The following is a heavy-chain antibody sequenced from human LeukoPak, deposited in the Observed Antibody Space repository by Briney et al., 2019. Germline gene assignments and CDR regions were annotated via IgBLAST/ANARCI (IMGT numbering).Heavy chain of an antibody. CDR3: ARVRIFGVVIMPFFDY. V-gene: IGHV1-18*01. J-gene: IGHJ4*02. CDR2: ISAYNGNT. Sequence: ASVKVSCKASDYTFTSYGISWVRQAPGQGLEWMGWISAYNGNTNYAQKLQGRVTMTTDTSTSTAYMELRSLRSDDTAVYYCARVRIFGVVIMPFFDYWGQGTLVTVSS. CDR1: DYTFTSYG. D-gene: IGHD3-3*02.